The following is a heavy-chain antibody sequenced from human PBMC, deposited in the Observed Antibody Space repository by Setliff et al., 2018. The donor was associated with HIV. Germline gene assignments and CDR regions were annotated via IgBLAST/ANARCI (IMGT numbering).Heavy chain of an antibody. CDR3: ARDPPGYGDSNDY. Sequence: SETLSLTCTVSGGSISSDNYYWSWIRQPAGKGLEWIGRMYTSGSTNYNPSLKSRVTISVDTSKRQFSLKLRSVTAADTAVYYCARDPPGYGDSNDYWGQGTLVTVSS. J-gene: IGHJ4*02. CDR2: MYTSGST. D-gene: IGHD4-17*01. V-gene: IGHV4-61*02. CDR1: GGSISSDNYY.